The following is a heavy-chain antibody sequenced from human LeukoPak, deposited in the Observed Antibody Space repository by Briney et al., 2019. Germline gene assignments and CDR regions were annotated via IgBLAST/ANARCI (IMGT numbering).Heavy chain of an antibody. V-gene: IGHV4-34*01. CDR1: GGSFSGYY. CDR3: ARAYYYDSSGGDY. D-gene: IGHD3-22*01. J-gene: IGHJ4*02. Sequence: SETLSLTCAGYGGSFSGYYWSWIRQPPGKGLEWNGEINHSGSTNYNPSLKSRVTISVDTSKNQFSLKLSSVTAADTAVYYCARAYYYDSSGGDYWGQGTLVTVSS. CDR2: INHSGST.